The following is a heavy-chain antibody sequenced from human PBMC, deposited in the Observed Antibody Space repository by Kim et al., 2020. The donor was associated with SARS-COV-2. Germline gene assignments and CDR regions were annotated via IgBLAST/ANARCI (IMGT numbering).Heavy chain of an antibody. J-gene: IGHJ4*02. CDR3: ARGHRPKSPPDY. Sequence: SETLSLTCAVYGGSFSGYYWSWIRQPPGKGLEWIGAINHSGSTNYNPSLKSRVTISVDTSKNQFSLKLSSVTAADTAVYYCARGHRPKSPPDYWGQGTLVTASA. CDR2: INHSGST. V-gene: IGHV4-34*01. CDR1: GGSFSGYY.